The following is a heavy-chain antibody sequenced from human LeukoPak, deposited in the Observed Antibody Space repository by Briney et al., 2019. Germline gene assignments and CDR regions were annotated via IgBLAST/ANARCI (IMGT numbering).Heavy chain of an antibody. CDR2: IGYDGSNK. CDR3: AKDGGHAFDI. J-gene: IGHJ3*02. V-gene: IGHV3-30*02. CDR1: GFTFSSYG. Sequence: PGGSLRLSCAASGFTFSSYGMHWVRQAPGKGVEWVAFIGYDGSNKYYADSVKGRFTISRDNSKNTLYLQMNSQRAEDTAVYYCAKDGGHAFDIWGQRTMVTVSS.